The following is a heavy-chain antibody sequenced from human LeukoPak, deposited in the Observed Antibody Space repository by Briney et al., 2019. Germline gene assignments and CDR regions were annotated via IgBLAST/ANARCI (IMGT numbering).Heavy chain of an antibody. CDR2: IYYSGST. CDR3: ARITYYYDSSGS. V-gene: IGHV4-59*08. J-gene: IGHJ1*01. Sequence: SETLSLTCTVSGGSISSYYWSWIRQPPGKGLEWIGYIYYSGSTNYNPSLKSRVTISVDTSKNQFSLKLSSVTAADTAVYYCARITYYYDSSGSWGQGTLVTVSS. D-gene: IGHD3-22*01. CDR1: GGSISSYY.